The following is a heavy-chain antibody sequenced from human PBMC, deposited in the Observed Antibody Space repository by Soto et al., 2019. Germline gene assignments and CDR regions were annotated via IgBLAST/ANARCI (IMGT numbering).Heavy chain of an antibody. CDR3: ASVITICXIDT. D-gene: IGHD3-16*01. CDR1: GLTLSSYW. J-gene: IGHJ3*02. CDR2: IKQDGSEI. Sequence: GGSLRLSCAASGLTLSSYWMTWVRQAPGKGLEWVAKIKQDGSEIYYADSVKGRFTISRDNAKNSLYLQMNSLRAEDTAVYYCASVITICXIDTCGQGTMLTVSS. V-gene: IGHV3-7*01.